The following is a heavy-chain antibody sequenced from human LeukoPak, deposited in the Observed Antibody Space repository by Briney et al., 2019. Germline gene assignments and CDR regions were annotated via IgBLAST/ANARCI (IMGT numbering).Heavy chain of an antibody. CDR1: GFTFSSYA. Sequence: GGSLRLSCSASGFTFSSYAMHWVRQAPGKGLEYVSAISSNGGSTYYADSVKGRFTISRDNSKNTLYLQMSSLRAEDTAVYYCARPGRAAGDAFDIWGQGTMVTVSS. CDR3: ARPGRAAGDAFDI. V-gene: IGHV3-64D*06. CDR2: ISSNGGST. D-gene: IGHD1-14*01. J-gene: IGHJ3*02.